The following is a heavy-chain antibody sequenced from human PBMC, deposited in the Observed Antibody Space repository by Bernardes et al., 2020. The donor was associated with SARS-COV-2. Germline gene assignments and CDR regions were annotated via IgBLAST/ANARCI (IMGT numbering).Heavy chain of an antibody. V-gene: IGHV4-61*01. D-gene: IGHD3-10*01. Sequence: SETLSLTCTVPGGSVSSDNYYWSWIRQPPGKGLEWIGYIHYSGSTNYNPSLKSRVTTSVDTSKNQFSLKLTSVTAADTAVYYCARDSDGSFDYWGQGTLVTVSA. CDR1: GGSVSSDNYY. J-gene: IGHJ4*02. CDR2: IHYSGST. CDR3: ARDSDGSFDY.